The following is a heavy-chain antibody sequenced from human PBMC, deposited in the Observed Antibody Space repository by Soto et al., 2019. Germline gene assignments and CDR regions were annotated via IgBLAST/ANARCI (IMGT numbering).Heavy chain of an antibody. CDR1: GGSISSGDYY. CDR2: IYYSGST. D-gene: IGHD5-12*01. V-gene: IGHV4-30-4*01. Sequence: SETLSLTCTVSGGSISSGDYYWSWIRQPPGKGLEWIGYIYYSGSTYYNPSLKSRVTISVDTSKNQFSLKLSSVTAADTAVYFCARVKATLYRHYYFDYWGQGTPVTVSS. J-gene: IGHJ4*02. CDR3: ARVKATLYRHYYFDY.